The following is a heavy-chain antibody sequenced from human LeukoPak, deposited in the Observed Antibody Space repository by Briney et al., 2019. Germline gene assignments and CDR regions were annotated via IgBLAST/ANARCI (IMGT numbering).Heavy chain of an antibody. J-gene: IGHJ4*02. V-gene: IGHV1-8*03. CDR1: GYTFTGYY. D-gene: IGHD2-8*02. CDR2: MNPNSGNT. CDR3: ARVTGGSPGDY. Sequence: ASVKVSCKASGYTFTGYYMHWVRQATGQGLEWMGWMNPNSGNTGYAQKFQGRVTITRNTSISTAYMELSSLRSEDTAVYYCARVTGGSPGDYWGQGTLVTVSS.